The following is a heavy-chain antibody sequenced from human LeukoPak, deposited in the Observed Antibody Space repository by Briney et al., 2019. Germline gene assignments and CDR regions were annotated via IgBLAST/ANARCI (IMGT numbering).Heavy chain of an antibody. J-gene: IGHJ6*03. CDR2: ISSSSSYI. D-gene: IGHD3-3*01. CDR3: ARDPSHITIFGVVTPSYYYYMDV. Sequence: PGGSLRLSCAASGFTFSSYSMNWVRQAPGKGLEWVSSISSSSSYIYYADSVKGRFTISRDNAKNSLYLQMNSLRAEDTAVYYCARDPSHITIFGVVTPSYYYYMDVWGKGTTVTVSS. V-gene: IGHV3-21*01. CDR1: GFTFSSYS.